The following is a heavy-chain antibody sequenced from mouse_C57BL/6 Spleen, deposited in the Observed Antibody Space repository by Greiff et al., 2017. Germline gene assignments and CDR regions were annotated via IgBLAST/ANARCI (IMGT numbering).Heavy chain of an antibody. D-gene: IGHD2-2*01. J-gene: IGHJ3*01. V-gene: IGHV1-9*01. CDR3: ARGSMVTRGRGFAY. CDR2: ILPGSGST. Sequence: VQLQQSGAELMKPGASVKLSCKATGYTFTGSWIEWVKQRPGHGLEWIGEILPGSGSTNYNEKFKGKATFTADTSSNTAYMQLSSLTTEDSAIYYGARGSMVTRGRGFAYWGQGTLVTVSA. CDR1: GYTFTGSW.